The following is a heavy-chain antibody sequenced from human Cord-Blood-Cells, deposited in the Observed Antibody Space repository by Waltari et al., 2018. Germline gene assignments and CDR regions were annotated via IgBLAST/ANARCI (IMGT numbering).Heavy chain of an antibody. D-gene: IGHD3-3*01. CDR1: GYSISSGYY. Sequence: QVQLQESGPGLVKPSETLSLTCAVSGYSISSGYYWGWIRQPPGTGLEWIGSIYHSGSTYNNPSLKSRVTISVDTSKNQFSLKLSSVTAADTAVYYCARDQGSTIFGVVTYWYFDLWGRGTLVTVSS. CDR3: ARDQGSTIFGVVTYWYFDL. CDR2: IYHSGST. V-gene: IGHV4-38-2*02. J-gene: IGHJ2*01.